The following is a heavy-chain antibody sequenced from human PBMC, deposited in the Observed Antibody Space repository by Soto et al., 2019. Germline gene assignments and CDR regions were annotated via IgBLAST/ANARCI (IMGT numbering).Heavy chain of an antibody. Sequence: QVQLVQSGTEVRKPGSSVKVSCKASGGTFDSNAISWVRLAPGQGLEWLGGIIPIFGTINNAQKFQDRVTITADESANIVNMELSSLRSEETEIYYCAREGLTFGPGAVGGAFDIWGQGAMVTVPS. CDR2: IIPIFGTI. D-gene: IGHD2-2*01. CDR1: GGTFDSNA. V-gene: IGHV1-69*12. J-gene: IGHJ3*02. CDR3: AREGLTFGPGAVGGAFDI.